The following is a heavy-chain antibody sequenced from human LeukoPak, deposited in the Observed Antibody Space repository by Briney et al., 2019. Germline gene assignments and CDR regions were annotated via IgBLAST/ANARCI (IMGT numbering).Heavy chain of an antibody. D-gene: IGHD4-23*01. Sequence: PSETLSLTCAVSGYSIRSNYLWGWVRPPPGKRREWIATIYHSGNTYYNPSLRSRVTMSVDTFKNQFSLKVTSVTAADTAAYYCARVVPVGGNDYWGQGILVTVSS. CDR2: IYHSGNT. CDR3: ARVVPVGGNDY. V-gene: IGHV4-38-2*01. J-gene: IGHJ4*02. CDR1: GYSIRSNYL.